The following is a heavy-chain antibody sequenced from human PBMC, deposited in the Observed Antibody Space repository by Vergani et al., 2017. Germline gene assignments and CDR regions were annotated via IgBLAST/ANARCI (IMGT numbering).Heavy chain of an antibody. CDR1: GGTFSSYA. D-gene: IGHD3-10*01. CDR2: IIPIFGTA. Sequence: QVQLLQSGAEVKKPGSSVKVSCKASGGTFSSYAISWVRQAPGQGLEWMGGIIPIFGTANYAQKFQGRVTITADESTSTAYMELSSLRSEDTAVYYCAREPHPDYYGSGTYGMDVWGQGTTVTVSS. J-gene: IGHJ6*02. CDR3: AREPHPDYYGSGTYGMDV. V-gene: IGHV1-69*12.